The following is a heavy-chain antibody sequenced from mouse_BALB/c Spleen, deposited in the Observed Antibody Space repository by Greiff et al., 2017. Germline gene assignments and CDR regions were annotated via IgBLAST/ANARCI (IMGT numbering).Heavy chain of an antibody. CDR3: ARGENYYGSSLAWFAY. CDR1: GDSITSGY. D-gene: IGHD1-1*01. J-gene: IGHJ3*01. Sequence: EVMLVESGPSLVKPSQTLSLTCSVTGDSITSGYWNWIRKFPGNKLEYMGYISYSGSTYYNPSLKSRISITRDTSKNQYYLQLNSVTTEDTATYYCARGENYYGSSLAWFAYWGQGTLVTVSA. CDR2: ISYSGST. V-gene: IGHV3-8*02.